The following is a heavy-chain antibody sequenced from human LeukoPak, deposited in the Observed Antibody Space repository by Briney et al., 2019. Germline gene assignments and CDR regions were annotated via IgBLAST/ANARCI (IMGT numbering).Heavy chain of an antibody. D-gene: IGHD4-17*01. J-gene: IGHJ5*02. CDR2: IKRKTDGETT. V-gene: IGHV3-15*01. CDR3: TCDYDGS. CDR1: GFTFSNAW. Sequence: GGSLRLSCAASGFTFSNAWMSWVRQAPGMGLEWVGRIKRKTDGETTDYAAPVKGRFTISRDDSKNTLYLQINGVKTGDTAVYYCTCDYDGSWGQGTLVTVSS.